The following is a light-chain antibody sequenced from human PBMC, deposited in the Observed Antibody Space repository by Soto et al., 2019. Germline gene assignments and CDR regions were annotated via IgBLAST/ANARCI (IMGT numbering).Light chain of an antibody. CDR1: QSVSSN. CDR2: GAS. J-gene: IGKJ1*01. Sequence: IVMTQSPATLSVSPGERATFSCRASQSVSSNLAWYQQKPGQAPRLLIYGASIRATGIPARFSGSGSGTEFTLTISTLQSEDFAIYYCQRYNNWPPWTFGQGTKVDIK. V-gene: IGKV3-15*01. CDR3: QRYNNWPPWT.